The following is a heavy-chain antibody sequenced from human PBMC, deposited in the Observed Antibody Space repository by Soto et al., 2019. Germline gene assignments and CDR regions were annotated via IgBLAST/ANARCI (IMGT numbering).Heavy chain of an antibody. V-gene: IGHV1-18*01. Sequence: QVQLVQSGAEVKKPGASVKVSCKASGYTFTSYGISWVRQAPGQGLEWMGWISAYNGNTNYAQKLQGRVTMTTATSTSTAYMELRSLRSDDTAFYYCAMMPWLLLEGGFDYWGQGTLVTVAS. D-gene: IGHD3-22*01. CDR2: ISAYNGNT. J-gene: IGHJ4*02. CDR3: AMMPWLLLEGGFDY. CDR1: GYTFTSYG.